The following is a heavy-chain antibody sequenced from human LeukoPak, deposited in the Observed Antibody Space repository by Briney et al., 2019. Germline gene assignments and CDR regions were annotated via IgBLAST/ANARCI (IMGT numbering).Heavy chain of an antibody. V-gene: IGHV3-11*04. D-gene: IGHD3-16*01. CDR3: ARLRSSEELGGYYYYYYMAV. CDR1: GFTYSDSS. CDR2: ITSSGRTV. Sequence: GGSLRLSCAASGFTYSDSSMTWIRQAPGKGLEWLSNITSSGRTVYYADSVRGRFTVSRDNAKNLLYLQMNSPTAEDTAVYYCARLRSSEELGGYYYYYYMAVWGKGTTVTVSS. J-gene: IGHJ6*03.